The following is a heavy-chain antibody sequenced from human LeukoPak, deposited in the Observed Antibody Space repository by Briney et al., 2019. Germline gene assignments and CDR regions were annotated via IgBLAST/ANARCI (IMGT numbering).Heavy chain of an antibody. CDR3: VRGRGYSFAFDP. CDR2: INHSGST. D-gene: IGHD5-18*01. Sequence: SETLSLTCAVYGGSFSGYYWSWIRQPPGKGLEWIGEINHSGSTNYNPSLKSRVTISVDTSKNQFSLKLSSVTAADTAVYFCVRGRGYSFAFDPWGQGTLVTVSS. J-gene: IGHJ5*02. CDR1: GGSFSGYY. V-gene: IGHV4-34*01.